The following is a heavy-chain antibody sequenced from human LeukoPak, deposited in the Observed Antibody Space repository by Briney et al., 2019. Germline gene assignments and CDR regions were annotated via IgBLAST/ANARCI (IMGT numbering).Heavy chain of an antibody. V-gene: IGHV3-23*01. J-gene: IGHJ4*02. D-gene: IGHD2-15*01. CDR3: AKHPAGGNFDY. CDR1: GFSFSTYA. Sequence: PGGSLRLSCAASGFSFSTYAMSWVRQAPGKGLEWVSIISVSGGTTYYADSVRGRFTISGDNSKNTLYLQMNSLRAEDTAVYYCAKHPAGGNFDYWGQGTLVTVSS. CDR2: ISVSGGTT.